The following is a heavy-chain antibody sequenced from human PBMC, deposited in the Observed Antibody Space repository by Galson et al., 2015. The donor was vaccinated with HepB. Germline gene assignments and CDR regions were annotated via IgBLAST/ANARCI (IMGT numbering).Heavy chain of an antibody. J-gene: IGHJ4*02. CDR3: ARTPAYDSSGYYDY. CDR2: IWYDGSNK. CDR1: GFTFSSYG. Sequence: SLRLSCAASGFTFSSYGMHWVRQAPGKGLEWVAVIWYDGSNKYYADSVKGRFTISRDNSKNTLYLQMNSLRAEDTAVYYCARTPAYDSSGYYDYWGQGTLVTVSS. V-gene: IGHV3-33*08. D-gene: IGHD3-22*01.